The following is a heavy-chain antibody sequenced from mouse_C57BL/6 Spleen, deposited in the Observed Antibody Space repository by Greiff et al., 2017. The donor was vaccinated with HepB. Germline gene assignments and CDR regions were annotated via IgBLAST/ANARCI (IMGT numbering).Heavy chain of an antibody. CDR3: ARSYGNYVSAMDY. V-gene: IGHV3-6*01. CDR2: ISYDGSN. J-gene: IGHJ4*01. Sequence: EVKLMESGPGLVKPSQSLSLTCSVTGYSITSGYYWNWIRQFPGNKLEWMGYISYDGSNNYNPSLKNRISITRDTSKNQFFLKLNSVTTEDTATYYCARSYGNYVSAMDYWGQGTSVTVSS. D-gene: IGHD2-1*01. CDR1: GYSITSGYY.